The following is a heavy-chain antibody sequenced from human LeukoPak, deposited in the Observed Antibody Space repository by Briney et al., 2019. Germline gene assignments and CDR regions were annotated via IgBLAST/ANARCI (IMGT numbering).Heavy chain of an antibody. CDR1: GGSISSYY. D-gene: IGHD3-22*01. J-gene: IGHJ5*02. CDR3: ARGTMMVGP. V-gene: IGHV4-59*01. CDR2: IYYTGST. Sequence: PSETLSLTCTVSGGSISSYYWSWIRQPPGKGLEWIGSIYYTGSTSYNPSLKSRVTISVDTSKNQFSLKLSSVTAADTAVYYCARGTMMVGPWGQGPLVTVSS.